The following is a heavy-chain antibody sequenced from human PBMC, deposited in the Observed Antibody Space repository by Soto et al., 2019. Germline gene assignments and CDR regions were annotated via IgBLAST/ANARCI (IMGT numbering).Heavy chain of an antibody. CDR2: ISAYNGNT. CDR3: ARDNGFGESDV. J-gene: IGHJ6*02. CDR1: GYSFTSYG. V-gene: IGHV1-18*01. D-gene: IGHD3-10*01. Sequence: QVQLVQSGAEVKKPGAPVKVSCKASGYSFTSYGISWVRQAPGQGLEWMGWISAYNGNTNYAQKLQGRVAMTTDTSTSTGYMELRSRRSDDTAVYYCARDNGFGESDVWGQGTTVTVSS.